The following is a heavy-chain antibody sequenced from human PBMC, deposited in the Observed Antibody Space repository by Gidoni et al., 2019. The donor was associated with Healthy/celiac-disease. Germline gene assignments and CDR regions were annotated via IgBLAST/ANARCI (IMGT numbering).Heavy chain of an antibody. CDR3: AHMMFVHYYDSSGYYLSSVDFDY. CDR1: GFSLSTSGVG. Sequence: QITLKESGPTLVKPTQTLTLTCTFSGFSLSTSGVGVGWIRQPPGKALEWLALIYWNDDKRYSPSLKSRLTITKDTSKNQVVLTMTNMDPVDTATYYCAHMMFVHYYDSSGYYLSSVDFDYWGQGTLVTVSS. J-gene: IGHJ4*02. V-gene: IGHV2-5*01. CDR2: IYWNDDK. D-gene: IGHD3-22*01.